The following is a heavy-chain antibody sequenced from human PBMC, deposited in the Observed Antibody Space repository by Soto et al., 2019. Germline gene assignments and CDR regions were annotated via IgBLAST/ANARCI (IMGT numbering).Heavy chain of an antibody. CDR1: GFTFSSYS. Sequence: EVQLVESGGGLVKPGGSLRLSCAASGFTFSSYSMNWVRQAPGKGLEWVSSISSSSSYIYYADSVKGRFTISRDNAKNALYLQMNSLRAEDTAVYYCARGGFSGYNYGDYYYYMHVWGKGTTVNVSS. CDR3: ARGGFSGYNYGDYYYYMHV. CDR2: ISSSSSYI. V-gene: IGHV3-21*01. D-gene: IGHD5-12*01. J-gene: IGHJ6*03.